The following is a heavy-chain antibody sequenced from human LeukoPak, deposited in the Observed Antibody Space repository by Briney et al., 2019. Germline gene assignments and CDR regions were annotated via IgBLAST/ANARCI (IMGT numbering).Heavy chain of an antibody. Sequence: PGGSLRLSCAASGFTFNSYSMNWVRQAPGKGLEWISYISITSNTRYYADSVKGRFTISRDNAKDSLYLQMNSLKDEDTAVYYCARDRRGGFDYWGQGTLVTVSS. CDR1: GFTFNSYS. J-gene: IGHJ4*02. CDR3: ARDRRGGFDY. D-gene: IGHD3-16*01. CDR2: ISITSNTR. V-gene: IGHV3-48*02.